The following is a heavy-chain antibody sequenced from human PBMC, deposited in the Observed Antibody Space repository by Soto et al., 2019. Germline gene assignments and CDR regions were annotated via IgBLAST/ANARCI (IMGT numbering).Heavy chain of an antibody. CDR1: GYSFTNYW. V-gene: IGHV5-51*01. D-gene: IGHD2-15*01. J-gene: IGHJ4*02. CDR3: ARHLRGYCSGGSGYSYFDY. Sequence: EVQLVQSGAEVKKPGESLKISCKGSGYSFTNYWIGWVRQMPGKGLEWVGIINPGDSDTRYSPSLQGQVAISADKTISTAYLQGSSLKASDTAMYYCARHLRGYCSGGSGYSYFDYWGQGTLVTVSS. CDR2: INPGDSDT.